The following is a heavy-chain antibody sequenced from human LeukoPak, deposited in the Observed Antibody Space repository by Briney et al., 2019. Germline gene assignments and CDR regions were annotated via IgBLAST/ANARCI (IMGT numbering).Heavy chain of an antibody. D-gene: IGHD6-19*01. V-gene: IGHV3-23*01. J-gene: IGHJ4*02. CDR1: GFTFSNYA. Sequence: GGSLRLSCAASGFTFSNYAVSWVRQAPGKGLEWVSTISGGGVTTYYADSAKGRFTISRDNSKNTLYLQMNSLRAEDTAEYYCPRQSYASGWNPFDYWGQGILVTVSS. CDR2: ISGGGVTT. CDR3: PRQSYASGWNPFDY.